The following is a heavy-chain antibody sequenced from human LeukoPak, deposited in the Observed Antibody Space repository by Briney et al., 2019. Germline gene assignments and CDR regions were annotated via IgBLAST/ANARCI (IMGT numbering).Heavy chain of an antibody. V-gene: IGHV1-2*02. J-gene: IGHJ4*02. Sequence: GASVKVSCKASRYTFTDYYMHWVRQAPGQGLEWMGWINPNSGGTNYAQKFQGRVTMTRDTSISTAYMELSRLRSDDTAVYYCAREGPIVGATHLVDYWAQGTLVTVSS. CDR1: RYTFTDYY. CDR2: INPNSGGT. CDR3: AREGPIVGATHLVDY. D-gene: IGHD1-26*01.